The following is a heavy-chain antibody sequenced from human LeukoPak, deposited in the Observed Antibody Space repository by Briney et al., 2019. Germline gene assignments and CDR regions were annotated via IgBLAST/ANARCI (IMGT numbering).Heavy chain of an antibody. CDR2: IKQDRSQQ. J-gene: IGHJ4*02. Sequence: GGSLRLSCVASGFTFGSYWMSWVRQAPGKGLEWVANIKQDRSQQYYVDSVKGRFTISKDYARNSVYLEMNRLRAEDTAVYYCARRATTERGHSYGLDYWGQGTLVTVSS. V-gene: IGHV3-7*01. D-gene: IGHD5-18*01. CDR1: GFTFGSYW. CDR3: ARRATTERGHSYGLDY.